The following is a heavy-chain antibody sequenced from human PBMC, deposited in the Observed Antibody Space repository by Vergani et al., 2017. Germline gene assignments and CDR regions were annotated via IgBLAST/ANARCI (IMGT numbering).Heavy chain of an antibody. CDR3: GRGSDNYN. V-gene: IGHV3-23*01. CDR1: GFTFNHYA. D-gene: IGHD5-24*01. J-gene: IGHJ4*02. CDR2: ISGSGGST. Sequence: EVQLLESGGDLVQPGGSLRLSCAASGFTFNHYAMNWVRQAPGKGLEWVSGISGSGGSTYYAGSVKGRFTISRDNSKNTLYLQMNSLRVEDTAVYDCGRGSDNYNWGQGTLVTVSS.